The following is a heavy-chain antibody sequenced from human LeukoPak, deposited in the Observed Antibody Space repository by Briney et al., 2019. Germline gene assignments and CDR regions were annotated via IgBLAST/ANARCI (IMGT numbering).Heavy chain of an antibody. D-gene: IGHD4-17*01. Sequence: GGSLRLSCAASGFTFSNAWMSWVRQAPGKGLEWDGRIKSKTDGGTTDYAAPVKGRFTISRDDSKNTLYLQMNSLKTEDTAVYYCTKPLALDGDSNDYWGQGTLVTVSS. J-gene: IGHJ4*02. CDR2: IKSKTDGGTT. CDR1: GFTFSNAW. CDR3: TKPLALDGDSNDY. V-gene: IGHV3-15*01.